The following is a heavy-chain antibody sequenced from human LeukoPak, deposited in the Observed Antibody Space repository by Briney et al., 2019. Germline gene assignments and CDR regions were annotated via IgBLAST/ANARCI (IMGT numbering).Heavy chain of an antibody. CDR2: INHSGST. J-gene: IGHJ4*02. V-gene: IGHV4-34*01. D-gene: IGHD3-22*01. Sequence: SETLSLTCAVYGGSFSGYYSSWIRQPPGEGLEWIGEINHSGSTNYNPSLKSRVTISVDTSKNQFSLKLSSVTAADTAVYYCARHPRVGYYDSSGGSFDYWGQGPLVTVSS. CDR3: ARHPRVGYYDSSGGSFDY. CDR1: GGSFSGYY.